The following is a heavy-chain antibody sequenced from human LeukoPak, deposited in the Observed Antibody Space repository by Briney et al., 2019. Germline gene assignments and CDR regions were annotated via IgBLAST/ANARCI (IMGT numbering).Heavy chain of an antibody. D-gene: IGHD2-2*01. CDR2: IIPIFGTA. CDR1: GGTFSSYA. V-gene: IGHV1-69*05. Sequence: GASVKVSCKASGGTFSSYAISWVRQAPGQGLEWMGGIIPIFGTANYAQKFQGRATITTDESTSTAYMELSSLRSEDTAVYYCAREYCSSTSCFGYWGQGTLVTVSS. CDR3: AREYCSSTSCFGY. J-gene: IGHJ4*02.